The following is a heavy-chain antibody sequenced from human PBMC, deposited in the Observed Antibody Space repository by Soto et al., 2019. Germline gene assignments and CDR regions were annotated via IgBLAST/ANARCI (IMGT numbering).Heavy chain of an antibody. D-gene: IGHD4-17*01. CDR3: ALARATVTTLDY. CDR1: GGSISSGGYY. V-gene: IGHV4-31*03. CDR2: IYYSGST. J-gene: IGHJ4*02. Sequence: SETLSLTCTVSGGSISSGGYYWSWIRQHPGKGLEWIGYIYYSGSTYYNPSLKSRVTISVDTSKNQFSLKLSSVTAADTAVYYCALARATVTTLDYWGQGTLVTVSS.